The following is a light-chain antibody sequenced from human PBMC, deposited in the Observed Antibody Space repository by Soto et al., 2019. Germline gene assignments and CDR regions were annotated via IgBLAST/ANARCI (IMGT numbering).Light chain of an antibody. V-gene: IGKV1-27*01. Sequence: DIQMTQSPSSLSAAVGDRVTITCRASQDISVYLAWYQQKPVTVPKLLIYSASTVPSGVPSRFSGSGSGTDFPLTISSLPPEAVATYFCQKFNPTPLTVGQGTRLEIK. CDR3: QKFNPTPLT. J-gene: IGKJ5*01. CDR1: QDISVY. CDR2: SAS.